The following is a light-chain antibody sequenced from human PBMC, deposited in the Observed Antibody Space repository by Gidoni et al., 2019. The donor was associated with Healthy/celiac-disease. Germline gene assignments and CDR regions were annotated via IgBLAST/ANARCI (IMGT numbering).Light chain of an antibody. CDR3: QQYADLPFT. J-gene: IGKJ3*01. Sequence: DIQMTQSPSSLSASVGDRVTITCQASHYIKDFLNWYQQKPGKPPRLLIYDAYNLETGVPSRFSGSASGTDFTFSISRLHPEDVGTYYCQQYADLPFTFGPGTRVDIK. CDR1: HYIKDF. V-gene: IGKV1-33*01. CDR2: DAY.